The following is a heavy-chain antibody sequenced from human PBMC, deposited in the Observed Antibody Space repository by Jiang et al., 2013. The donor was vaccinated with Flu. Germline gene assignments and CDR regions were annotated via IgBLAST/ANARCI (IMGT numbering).Heavy chain of an antibody. Sequence: GLVKPSETLSLTCTVSGGSISSYYWSWIRQPPGKGLEWIGYIYYSGSTNYNPSLKSRVTISVDTSKNQFSLKLSSVTAADTAVYYCARDPRYCSGGSCYSGEHYYYYGMDVWGQGTTVTVSS. CDR3: ARDPRYCSGGSCYSGEHYYYYGMDV. D-gene: IGHD2-15*01. CDR2: IYYSGST. CDR1: GGSISSYY. J-gene: IGHJ6*02. V-gene: IGHV4-59*01.